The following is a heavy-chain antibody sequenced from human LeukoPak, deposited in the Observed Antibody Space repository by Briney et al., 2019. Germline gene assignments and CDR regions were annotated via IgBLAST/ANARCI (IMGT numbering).Heavy chain of an antibody. CDR1: GYTFTSYG. D-gene: IGHD6-13*01. Sequence: ASVKVSCKASGYTFTSYGISWVRQAPGQGLEWMGWISAYNGNTNYAQKLQGRVTMTTDTSTSTAYMELRSLRSDDTAVYYCARATVALIAAAGTVDYWGQGTLVTVSS. V-gene: IGHV1-18*01. J-gene: IGHJ4*02. CDR2: ISAYNGNT. CDR3: ARATVALIAAAGTVDY.